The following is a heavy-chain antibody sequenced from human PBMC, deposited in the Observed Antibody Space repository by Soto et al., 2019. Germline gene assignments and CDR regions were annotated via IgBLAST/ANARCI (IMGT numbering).Heavy chain of an antibody. D-gene: IGHD5-18*01. V-gene: IGHV4-34*01. Sequence: QVQLQQWGAGLLKPSETLSLTCAVYGGSFSGYYWSWIRQPPGKGLEWIGEINHSGSTNYNPSLKSRVTISVDTSKNQFSLKLSSVTAADTAVYYCVGGYSYGAPFDYWGQGTLVTVSS. J-gene: IGHJ4*02. CDR2: INHSGST. CDR3: VGGYSYGAPFDY. CDR1: GGSFSGYY.